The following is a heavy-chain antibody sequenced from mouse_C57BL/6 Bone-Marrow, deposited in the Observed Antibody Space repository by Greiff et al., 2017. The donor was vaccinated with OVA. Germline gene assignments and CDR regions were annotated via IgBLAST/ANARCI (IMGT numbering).Heavy chain of an antibody. CDR3: ARFHYYGSSFDY. J-gene: IGHJ2*01. V-gene: IGHV1-81*01. CDR1: GYTFTSYG. D-gene: IGHD1-1*01. Sequence: QVQLQQSGAELARPGASVKLSCKASGYTFTSYGISWVKQRTGQGLEWIGMIHPNSGSTNYNEKFKSKATLTVDKSSSTAYMQLSSLTSEDSAVYYCARFHYYGSSFDYWGQGTTLTVSS. CDR2: IHPNSGST.